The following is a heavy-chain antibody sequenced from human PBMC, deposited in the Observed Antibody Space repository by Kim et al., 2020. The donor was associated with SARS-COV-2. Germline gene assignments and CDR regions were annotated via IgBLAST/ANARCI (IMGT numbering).Heavy chain of an antibody. V-gene: IGHV2-5*01. D-gene: IGHD3-10*01. CDR3: AQLWFGGSRGAFDI. Sequence: SPSLKSRLTITKDPSKNQVVLTMTNMDPVDTATYYCAQLWFGGSRGAFDIWGQGTMVTVSS. J-gene: IGHJ3*02.